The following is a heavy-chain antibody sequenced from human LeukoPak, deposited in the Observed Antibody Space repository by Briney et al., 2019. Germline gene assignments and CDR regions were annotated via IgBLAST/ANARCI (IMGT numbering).Heavy chain of an antibody. D-gene: IGHD4-17*01. CDR3: ARDNNYGDYVVRWIFDY. Sequence: GGSLRLSCAASGFTFSSYSMNWVRQAPGKGLEWVSSISSSSSYIYYADSVKGRFTISRDSAKNSLYLQMNSLRAEDTAVYYCARDNNYGDYVVRWIFDYWGQGTLVTVSS. CDR2: ISSSSSYI. J-gene: IGHJ4*02. V-gene: IGHV3-21*01. CDR1: GFTFSSYS.